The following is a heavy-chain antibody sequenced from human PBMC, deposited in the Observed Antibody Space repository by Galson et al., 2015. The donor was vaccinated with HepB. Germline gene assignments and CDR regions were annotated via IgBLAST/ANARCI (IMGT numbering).Heavy chain of an antibody. CDR2: ISAYNGNT. D-gene: IGHD6-6*01. J-gene: IGHJ3*02. Sequence: SGYTFTSYGISWVRQAPGQGLEWMGWISAYNGNTNYAQKLQGRVTMTTDTSTSTAYMELRSLRSDDTAVYYCASSDTGLVAFDIWGQGTMVTVSS. V-gene: IGHV1-18*01. CDR3: ASSDTGLVAFDI. CDR1: GYTFTSYG.